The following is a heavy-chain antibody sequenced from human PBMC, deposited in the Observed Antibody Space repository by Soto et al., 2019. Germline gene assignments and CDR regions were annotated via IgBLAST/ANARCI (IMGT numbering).Heavy chain of an antibody. CDR3: ARDSWWLRFTPLASADY. Sequence: QVQLVQSGAEVKKPGASVKVSCKASGYTFTSYGISWVRQAPGQGLEWMGWISAYNGNTNYAQKLQGRVTMTTDTSXSXXYMELRSLRSDDTAVYYCARDSWWLRFTPLASADYWGQGTLVTVSS. D-gene: IGHD5-12*01. V-gene: IGHV1-18*01. CDR1: GYTFTSYG. CDR2: ISAYNGNT. J-gene: IGHJ4*02.